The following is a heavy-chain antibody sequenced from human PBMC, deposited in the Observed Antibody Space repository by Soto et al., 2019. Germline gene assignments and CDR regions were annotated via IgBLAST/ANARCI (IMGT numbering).Heavy chain of an antibody. J-gene: IGHJ4*02. CDR3: FRDHPTPALSFDY. CDR1: GFTFNSHW. Sequence: PGGSLRLSCAASGFTFNSHWMSWVRQAPGKGLEWVANINQDGSEKYYVDSVKGRFTISRDNAKNSLYLQMNSLRAEDTAVYYFFRDHPTPALSFDYWGQGTLVTVSS. V-gene: IGHV3-7*04. D-gene: IGHD2-15*01. CDR2: INQDGSEK.